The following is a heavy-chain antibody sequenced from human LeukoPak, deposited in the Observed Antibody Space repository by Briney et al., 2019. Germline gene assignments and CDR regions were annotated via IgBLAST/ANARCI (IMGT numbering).Heavy chain of an antibody. CDR2: IRSKANSYAT. Sequence: GGSLRLSCAASGFTFSSSAMHWVRQASGKGLEWVGRIRSKANSYATASAASVKGRLTISRDDSKNTAYLQMNSLKTEDTAVYYCTRWRWDKAMAMYAFDIWGQGTMVTVSS. V-gene: IGHV3-73*01. CDR3: TRWRWDKAMAMYAFDI. CDR1: GFTFSSSA. J-gene: IGHJ3*02. D-gene: IGHD5-18*01.